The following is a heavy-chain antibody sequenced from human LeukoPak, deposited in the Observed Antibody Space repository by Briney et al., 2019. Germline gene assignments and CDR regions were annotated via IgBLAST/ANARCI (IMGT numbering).Heavy chain of an antibody. J-gene: IGHJ4*02. V-gene: IGHV3-33*01. Sequence: PGGSLRLSCAASGFTFSSYGMHWVRQAPGKGLEWVAVIWYDGSNKYYADSVKGRFTISRDNSKNTLYLQMNSLRAEDTAVYYCARGRSPARITMVRGVRGAGYFDYWGQGTLVTVSS. CDR2: IWYDGSNK. D-gene: IGHD3-10*01. CDR3: ARGRSPARITMVRGVRGAGYFDY. CDR1: GFTFSSYG.